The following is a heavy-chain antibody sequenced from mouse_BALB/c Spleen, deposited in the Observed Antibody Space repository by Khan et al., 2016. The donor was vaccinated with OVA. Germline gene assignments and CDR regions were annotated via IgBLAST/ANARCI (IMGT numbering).Heavy chain of an antibody. CDR3: TEGSFLYYFDY. CDR1: GFTFSSYA. V-gene: IGHV5-6-5*01. Sequence: EVQLVESGGGLVKPGGSLKLSCAASGFTFSSYAMSWVRQTPETRLEWVASISSGGFTYYPDSVKGRFTISTDNARDILYLQMSSLSAEDTAIYYCTEGSFLYYFDYWGQGTTLTVSS. D-gene: IGHD6-1*01. J-gene: IGHJ2*01. CDR2: ISSGGFT.